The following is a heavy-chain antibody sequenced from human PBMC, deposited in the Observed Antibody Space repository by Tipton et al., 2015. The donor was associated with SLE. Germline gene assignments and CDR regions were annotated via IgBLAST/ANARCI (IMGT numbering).Heavy chain of an antibody. V-gene: IGHV3-30*02. CDR1: GFTFRSYG. CDR3: AKTSDTSSARAS. Sequence: SLRLSCAASGFTFRSYGMHWVRQAPGKGLEWVAFIWYDGSHEYYADSVKGRFTISRDNSMNTLYLQMNNLKTEDTAVYYCAKTSDTSSARASWGKGPRVTVSS. J-gene: IGHJ5*02. D-gene: IGHD2-2*01. CDR2: IWYDGSHE.